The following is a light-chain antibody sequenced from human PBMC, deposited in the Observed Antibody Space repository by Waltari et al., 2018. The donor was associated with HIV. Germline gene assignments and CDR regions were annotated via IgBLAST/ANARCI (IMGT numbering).Light chain of an antibody. CDR2: KTS. J-gene: IGKJ4*01. V-gene: IGKV3-20*01. CDR3: QQYGSSLI. CDR1: HSISSDY. Sequence: VLTQSPDTLSFSPGESATLSCRASHSISSDYFAWYQQRRGQAPRLLIYKTSTRATGVSDRFSGSGSGADFTLTISRLEPEDFATYYCQQYGSSLIFGGGTKLEIK.